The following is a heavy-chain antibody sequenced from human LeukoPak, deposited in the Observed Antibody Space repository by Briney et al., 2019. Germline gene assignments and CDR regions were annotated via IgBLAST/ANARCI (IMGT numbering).Heavy chain of an antibody. V-gene: IGHV3-23*01. CDR3: AKSVTAYYNVGCDY. Sequence: GGSLRLSCAASGFTFSSYAMIWVRQAPGKGLEWVSAISGSGGSTYYADSVQGRFTISRDNSKNTLYLQMNSLRAEDTAVYYCAKSVTAYYNVGCDYWGQGTLVTVSS. J-gene: IGHJ4*02. D-gene: IGHD3-9*01. CDR2: ISGSGGST. CDR1: GFTFSSYA.